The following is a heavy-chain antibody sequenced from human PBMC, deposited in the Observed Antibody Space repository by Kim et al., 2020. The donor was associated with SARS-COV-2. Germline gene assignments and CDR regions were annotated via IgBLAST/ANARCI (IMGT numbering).Heavy chain of an antibody. Sequence: YYADSVKGRFTISRDNAKNSLYLQMNSLRAEDTAVYYCARAYSSGWAYFDYWGQGTLVTVSS. J-gene: IGHJ4*02. V-gene: IGHV3-21*01. CDR3: ARAYSSGWAYFDY. D-gene: IGHD6-19*01.